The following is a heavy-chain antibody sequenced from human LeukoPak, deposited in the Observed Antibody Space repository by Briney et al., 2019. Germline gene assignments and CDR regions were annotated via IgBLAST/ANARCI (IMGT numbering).Heavy chain of an antibody. V-gene: IGHV3-23*01. J-gene: IGHJ4*02. CDR3: AKGSATVTTGDYFDY. CDR1: GFTFSGYA. Sequence: PGGSLRLSCAASGFTFSGYAMSCVRQAPGKGLEWVSAISGSGGSTYYADSVKGRFTISRDNSKNTLYLQMNSLRAEDTAVYYCAKGSATVTTGDYFDYWGQGTLVTVSS. D-gene: IGHD4-17*01. CDR2: ISGSGGST.